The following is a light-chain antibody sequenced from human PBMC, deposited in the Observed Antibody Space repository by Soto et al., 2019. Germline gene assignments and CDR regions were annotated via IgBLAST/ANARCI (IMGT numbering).Light chain of an antibody. CDR2: DAS. J-gene: IGKJ4*01. CDR3: QHFDSSPT. Sequence: EIVLTQSPATLSLSPGERATLSCRASQSVRSYLAWYQQKPGQAPRLLIYDASNRATGIPARFSGTGSGTESTLTISRLEPEDFAVYFCQHFDSSPTFGGGTKVDIK. V-gene: IGKV3-11*01. CDR1: QSVRSY.